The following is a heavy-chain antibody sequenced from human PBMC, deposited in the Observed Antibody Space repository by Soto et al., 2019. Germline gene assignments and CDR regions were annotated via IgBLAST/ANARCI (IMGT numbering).Heavy chain of an antibody. CDR1: AYTFTGYY. CDR2: INPNSGGT. V-gene: IGHV1-2*02. CDR3: ARESYYYDSSGYADAFDI. J-gene: IGHJ3*02. Sequence: SGKVSCKASAYTFTGYYMNWVRQAPGQGLEWMGWINPNSGGTNYAQKFQGRVTMTRDTSISTAYMELSRLRSDDTAVYYCARESYYYDSSGYADAFDIWGQGTMVTVSS. D-gene: IGHD3-22*01.